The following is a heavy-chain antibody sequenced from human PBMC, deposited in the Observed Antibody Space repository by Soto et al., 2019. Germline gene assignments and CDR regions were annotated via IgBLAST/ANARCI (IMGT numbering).Heavy chain of an antibody. J-gene: IGHJ4*02. CDR3: AKTITTYSGDSRGRGALVDY. CDR2: ISSDGSNE. Sequence: QVQLVESGGGVVQPWRSLRLSCAASGFTFSTYGMHWVRQPPGKGLEWVAVISSDGSNEYYADPVKGRFTISRDNSKNTLYLQMNSLRVEDTAVYYCAKTITTYSGDSRGRGALVDYWGQGTLVTVSS. D-gene: IGHD3-22*01. V-gene: IGHV3-30*18. CDR1: GFTFSTYG.